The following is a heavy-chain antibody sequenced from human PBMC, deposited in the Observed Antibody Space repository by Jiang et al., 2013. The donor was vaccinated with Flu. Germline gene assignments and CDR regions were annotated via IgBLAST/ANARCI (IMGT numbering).Heavy chain of an antibody. CDR1: GGSVSSGIYY. CDR3: ARLDLYSSSWSPFDY. Sequence: GLVKSSETLSLTCTVAGGSVSSGIYYWNWIRQPPGKGLEWIGFIYYTGSPNYNPSLKSRVTMSVDTSKNHFSLRMSSVTAADTAVYYCARLDLYSSSWSPFDYWGQGTLVTVSS. D-gene: IGHD6-13*01. CDR2: IYYTGSP. V-gene: IGHV4-61*03. J-gene: IGHJ4*02.